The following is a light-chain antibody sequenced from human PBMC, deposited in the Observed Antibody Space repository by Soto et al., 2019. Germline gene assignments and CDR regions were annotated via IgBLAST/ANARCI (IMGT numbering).Light chain of an antibody. CDR3: GTWDTGRVWV. J-gene: IGLJ3*02. CDR1: SSSIGTHY. Sequence: QSVLTQPPSVSAAPGQRVSISCSGSSSSIGTHYVAWYQQVPGTPPKLLIYDNNKRPSGTPDRFSGSKSGTSATLGITGLQTGDEADYYCGTWDTGRVWVFGGGTKVTVL. V-gene: IGLV1-51*01. CDR2: DNN.